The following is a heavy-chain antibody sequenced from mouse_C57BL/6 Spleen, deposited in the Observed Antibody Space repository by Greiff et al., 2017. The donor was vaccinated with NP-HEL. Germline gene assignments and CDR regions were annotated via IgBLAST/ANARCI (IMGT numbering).Heavy chain of an antibody. CDR1: GYAFTNYL. V-gene: IGHV1-54*01. D-gene: IGHD3-3*01. Sequence: VQLQQSGAELVRPGTSVKVSCKASGYAFTNYLIEWVKQRPGQGLEWIGVINPGSGGTNYNEKFKGKATLTADKSSSPAYMQLSSLTSEDSAVYFCARERALYAMDYWGQGTSVTVSS. J-gene: IGHJ4*01. CDR3: ARERALYAMDY. CDR2: INPGSGGT.